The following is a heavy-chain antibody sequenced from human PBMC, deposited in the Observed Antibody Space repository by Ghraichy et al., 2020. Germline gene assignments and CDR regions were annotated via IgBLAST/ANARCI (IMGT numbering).Heavy chain of an antibody. CDR2: ISSSSSTI. CDR1: GFTFSSYS. CDR3: ARPDYGDFHGYYYYGMDV. V-gene: IGHV3-48*02. D-gene: IGHD4-17*01. Sequence: GGSLRLPCAASGFTFSSYSMNWVRQAPGKGLEWVSYISSSSSTIYSADSVKGRFTISRDNAKNSLYLQMNSLRDEDTAVYYCARPDYGDFHGYYYYGMDVWGQGTTVTVSS. J-gene: IGHJ6*02.